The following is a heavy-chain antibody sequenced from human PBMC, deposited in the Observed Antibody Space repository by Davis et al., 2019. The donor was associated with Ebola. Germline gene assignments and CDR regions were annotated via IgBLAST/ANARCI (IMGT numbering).Heavy chain of an antibody. CDR2: IYSGGST. CDR3: AREDLAAAGTTDY. J-gene: IGHJ4*02. D-gene: IGHD6-13*01. V-gene: IGHV3-53*01. CDR1: GFTVSSNY. Sequence: GGSLRLSCAASGFTVSSNYMSWVRQAPGKGLEWVSVIYSGGSTYYADSVKGRFTISRDNAKNSLYLQMNSLRAEDTAVYYCAREDLAAAGTTDYWGQGTLVTVSS.